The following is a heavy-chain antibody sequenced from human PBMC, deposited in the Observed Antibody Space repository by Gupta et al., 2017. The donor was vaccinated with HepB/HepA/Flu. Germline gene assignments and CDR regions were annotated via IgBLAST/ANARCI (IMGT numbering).Heavy chain of an antibody. J-gene: IGHJ2*01. CDR2: STISGSNQ. V-gene: IGHV3-23*02. D-gene: IGHD3-10*01. CDR3: GKLGPNFGSFDL. CDR1: GFTFSSYA. Sequence: EVQLLESGGDLIQPGGSLRLSCAASGFTFSSYAMTWVRQAPGKGRGWVSISTISGSNQYSEDPVRGGFTVSRANSKTRRCLKMTGLRAEDTAVFYWGKLGPNFGSFDLWALATLVPVS.